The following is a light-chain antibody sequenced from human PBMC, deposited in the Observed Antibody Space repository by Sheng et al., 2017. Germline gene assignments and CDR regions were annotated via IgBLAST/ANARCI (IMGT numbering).Light chain of an antibody. Sequence: QSVLTQPPSASGTPGQRVTISCSGSSSNIGSNYASWYQQLPGTAPNLLIYRDNQRPSGVPDRFSGSKSGTSASLAISGLRSEDEAAYYCAAWDDSLSGLVFGGGTKLTVL. CDR2: RDN. V-gene: IGLV1-47*01. J-gene: IGLJ2*01. CDR1: SSNIGSNY. CDR3: AAWDDSLSGLV.